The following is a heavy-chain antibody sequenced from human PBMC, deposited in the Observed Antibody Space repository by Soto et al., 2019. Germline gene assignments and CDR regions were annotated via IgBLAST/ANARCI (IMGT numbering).Heavy chain of an antibody. J-gene: IGHJ4*02. CDR3: ARGEAFPIKQWGKLDY. Sequence: QVQLVQSGAEVKKPGASVKVSCKASGYTFTGYYMHWVRQAPGQGLEWMGWINPNSGGTNYAQKFQGWVIMTRDTSISTAYMELSRLRSDDTAVYYCARGEAFPIKQWGKLDYWGQGTLVAVSS. D-gene: IGHD6-19*01. CDR2: INPNSGGT. V-gene: IGHV1-2*04. CDR1: GYTFTGYY.